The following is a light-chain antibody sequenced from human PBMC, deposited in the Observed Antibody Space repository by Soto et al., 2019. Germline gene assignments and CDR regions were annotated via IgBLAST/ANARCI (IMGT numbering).Light chain of an antibody. CDR3: QHYNSYSEA. Sequence: EFVLTQSPGTLSLSPGERATLSCRASQTVSTSYLAWYQQKPGQAPRLLIYGASSRATGIPDRFSGSGSGTDFTLTISSLQPDDFATYYCQHYNSYSEAFGQGTKV. V-gene: IGKV3-20*01. CDR1: QTVSTSY. J-gene: IGKJ1*01. CDR2: GAS.